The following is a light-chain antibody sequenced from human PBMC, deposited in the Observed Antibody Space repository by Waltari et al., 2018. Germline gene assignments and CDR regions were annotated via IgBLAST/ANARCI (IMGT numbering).Light chain of an antibody. J-gene: IGKJ2*01. Sequence: ERVMTQSPATLSVSPGETATLSCRASQSASTNLAWYQQKAGQAPRLLIYDASIRATGVPARFSGSGAGTEFTLTITGLQSEDFAVYYCQQYNNWLNTFGQGTKLEIK. CDR2: DAS. CDR3: QQYNNWLNT. CDR1: QSASTN. V-gene: IGKV3-15*01.